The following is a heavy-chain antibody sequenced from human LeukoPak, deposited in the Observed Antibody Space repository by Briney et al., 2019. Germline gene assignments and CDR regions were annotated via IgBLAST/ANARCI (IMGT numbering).Heavy chain of an antibody. CDR2: ISSSGSTI. D-gene: IGHD6-13*01. CDR3: AREDSSWYFDY. Sequence: GGSLRLSCVASGFTFSNYNMNWVRQAPGKGLEWVSYISSSGSTIYYADSVKGRFTISRDDAKNSLYLQMNSLRAEDTAVYYCAREDSSWYFDYWGQGTLVTVSS. J-gene: IGHJ4*02. V-gene: IGHV3-48*04. CDR1: GFTFSNYN.